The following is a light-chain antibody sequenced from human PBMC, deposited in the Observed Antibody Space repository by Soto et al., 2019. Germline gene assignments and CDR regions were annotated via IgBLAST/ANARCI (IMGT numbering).Light chain of an antibody. Sequence: IVLTQTPCSLSLSTGERATLSCRVCQSFNKTYLAWYQQKPGQAPRLLVYGASSRATGIPDRFSGFGSGTDFTLTISRLEPEDLAVYFCQQYGSTPLTFGQGTRLEIK. J-gene: IGKJ5*01. V-gene: IGKV3-20*01. CDR2: GAS. CDR3: QQYGSTPLT. CDR1: QSFNKTY.